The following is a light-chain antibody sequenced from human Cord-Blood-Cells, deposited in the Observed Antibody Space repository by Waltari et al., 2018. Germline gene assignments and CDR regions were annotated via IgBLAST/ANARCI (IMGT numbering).Light chain of an antibody. CDR1: SSDVGGYNY. Sequence: QSALTQPRSVSGSPGQSVTISCTGTSSDVGGYNYVSWYQQHPGKAPKLMVYDVSKQPSGVPDRFSGSKSGNTASLTISGLQAEDEADYYCCSYAGSYGWVFGGGTKLTVL. CDR2: DVS. J-gene: IGLJ3*02. CDR3: CSYAGSYGWV. V-gene: IGLV2-11*01.